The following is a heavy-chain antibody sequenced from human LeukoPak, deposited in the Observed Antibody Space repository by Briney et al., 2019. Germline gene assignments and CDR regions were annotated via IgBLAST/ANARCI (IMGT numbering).Heavy chain of an antibody. CDR2: IIPILGIA. Sequence: ASVKVSCKASGGTFSSYAISWVRQAPGQGLERMGRIIPILGIANYAQKFQGRVTITADKSTSTAYMELSSLRSEDTAVYYCARHSPPVPLRYCSGGSCYAGYYYYGMDVWGQGTTVTVSS. D-gene: IGHD2-15*01. CDR1: GGTFSSYA. J-gene: IGHJ6*02. V-gene: IGHV1-69*04. CDR3: ARHSPPVPLRYCSGGSCYAGYYYYGMDV.